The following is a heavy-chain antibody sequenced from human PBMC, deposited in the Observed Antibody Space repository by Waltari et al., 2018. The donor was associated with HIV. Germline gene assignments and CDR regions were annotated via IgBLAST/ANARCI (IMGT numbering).Heavy chain of an antibody. V-gene: IGHV7-4-1*02. CDR1: GYTFTSYA. Sequence: QVQLVQSGSELKKPGASVKVSCKASGYTFTSYAMIWVRQAPGQGIEWMGWVNTNTGNPTYAQGFTGRFVFSLETSVSTASLQISSLKAEDTAVYYCAREEAWIQLWRGYYFDYWGQGTLVTVSS. CDR2: VNTNTGNP. CDR3: AREEAWIQLWRGYYFDY. D-gene: IGHD5-18*01. J-gene: IGHJ4*02.